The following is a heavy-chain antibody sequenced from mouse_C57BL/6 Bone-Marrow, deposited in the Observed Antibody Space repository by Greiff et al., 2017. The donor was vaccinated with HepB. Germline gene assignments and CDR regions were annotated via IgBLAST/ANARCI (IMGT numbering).Heavy chain of an antibody. CDR3: AEGTGSFAY. V-gene: IGHV5-6*01. J-gene: IGHJ3*01. Sequence: EVKLVESGGDLVKPGGSLKLSCAASGFTFSSYGMSWVRQTPDKRLEWVATISSGGSYTYYPDSVKGRFTISRENAKNTLYLQMSSLKSEDTAMYYCAEGTGSFAYWGQGTLVTVSA. D-gene: IGHD4-1*01. CDR1: GFTFSSYG. CDR2: ISSGGSYT.